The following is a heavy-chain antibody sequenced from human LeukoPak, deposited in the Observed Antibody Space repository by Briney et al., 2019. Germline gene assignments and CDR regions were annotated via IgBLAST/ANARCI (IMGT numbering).Heavy chain of an antibody. Sequence: SETLSLTCAVYGGSFSGYYWSWIRQPPGKGLEWIGEINHSGSTNYNPSLKSRVTIPVDTSKNQFSLKLSSVTAADTAVYYCARQYSSSSWNWFDPWGQGTLVTVSS. D-gene: IGHD6-6*01. V-gene: IGHV4-34*01. CDR1: GGSFSGYY. J-gene: IGHJ5*02. CDR3: ARQYSSSSWNWFDP. CDR2: INHSGST.